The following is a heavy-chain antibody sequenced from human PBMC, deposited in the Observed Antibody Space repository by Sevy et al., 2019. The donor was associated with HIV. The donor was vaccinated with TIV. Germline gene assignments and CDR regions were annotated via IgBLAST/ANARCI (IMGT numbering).Heavy chain of an antibody. CDR1: GFTFSSYG. V-gene: IGHV3-33*06. Sequence: GGSLRLSCAASGFTFSSYGMHWVRQAPGKGLGWVAVIWYDGSNKYYADSVKGRFTISRDNSKNTLYLQMNSLRAEDTAVYYCAKDQKDIVVVPAATSSYYYYYMDVWGKGTTVTVSS. D-gene: IGHD2-2*01. CDR2: IWYDGSNK. J-gene: IGHJ6*03. CDR3: AKDQKDIVVVPAATSSYYYYYMDV.